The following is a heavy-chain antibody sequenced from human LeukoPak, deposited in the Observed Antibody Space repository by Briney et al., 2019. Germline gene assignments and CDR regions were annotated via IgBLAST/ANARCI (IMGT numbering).Heavy chain of an antibody. CDR1: GFTFRTYV. J-gene: IGHJ4*02. CDR3: AREFSADSSGYYGDY. CDR2: ISHDGSNK. D-gene: IGHD3-22*01. V-gene: IGHV3-30-3*01. Sequence: GGSLRLSCAASGFTFRTYVKDWVRQAPGKGLEWVAVISHDGSNKYYADSVKGRFTISRDNSKNTLYLQMNSLRVEDTAVYYCAREFSADSSGYYGDYWGQGTLVTVSS.